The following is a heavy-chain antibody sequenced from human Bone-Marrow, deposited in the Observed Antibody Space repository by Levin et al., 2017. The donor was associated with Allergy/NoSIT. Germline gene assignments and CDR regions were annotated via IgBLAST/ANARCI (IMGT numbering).Heavy chain of an antibody. CDR3: ATYDSTGLRSFDY. V-gene: IGHV4-31*03. CDR1: GGSISSGGSY. J-gene: IGHJ4*02. CDR2: IYHSGST. Sequence: SETLSLTCTVSGGSISSGGSYWSWIRQHPGTGLEWIGNIYHSGSTKYNPSLKSRLTISVDTSKNQFSLKLRSLTAADTAVYYCATYDSTGLRSFDYWGQGTLVTVSS. D-gene: IGHD3-22*01.